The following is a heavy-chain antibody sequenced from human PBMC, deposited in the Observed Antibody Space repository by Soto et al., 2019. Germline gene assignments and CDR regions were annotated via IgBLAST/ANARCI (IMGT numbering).Heavy chain of an antibody. V-gene: IGHV3-30-3*02. CDR3: AKQFSGWSYYFDY. CDR2: ISYDGSTR. J-gene: IGHJ4*02. Sequence: QVQLVESGGGVVQPGRSLRLSCAASGFTFSTNAMHWVRQAPGKGLEWVAVISYDGSTRYYADSMKGRFTISRDNSKNTLYLQMNYLTAEDTAVYYCAKQFSGWSYYFDYWGQGTLVTVSS. CDR1: GFTFSTNA. D-gene: IGHD6-19*01.